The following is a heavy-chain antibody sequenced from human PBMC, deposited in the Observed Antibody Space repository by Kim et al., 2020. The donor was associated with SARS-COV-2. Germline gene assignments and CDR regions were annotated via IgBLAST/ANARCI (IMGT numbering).Heavy chain of an antibody. CDR3: ARGKSEYFGSGRARSFDL. CDR2: ITQTGTT. V-gene: IGHV4-34*01. CDR1: FSGYY. Sequence: FSGYYWTWIRQAPGTGLQWIGEITQTGTTNYDPSLRGRVTISVAASKKQFSLVLTSATAADTAVYYCARGKSEYFGSGRARSFDLWGRGSLAT. J-gene: IGHJ2*01. D-gene: IGHD3-10*01.